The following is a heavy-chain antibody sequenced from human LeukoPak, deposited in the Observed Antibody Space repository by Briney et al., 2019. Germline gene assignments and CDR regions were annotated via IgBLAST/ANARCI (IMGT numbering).Heavy chain of an antibody. Sequence: SETLSLTCTVSGGSISSYYWSWIRQPPGKGLEWIGRIYTSGSTNYNPSLKSRVTISVDTSKNQFSLKLSSVTAADTAVYYCARGLWVFLEWLSADTYGMDVWGQGTAVTVSS. CDR1: GGSISSYY. V-gene: IGHV4-4*08. D-gene: IGHD3-3*01. CDR3: ARGLWVFLEWLSADTYGMDV. CDR2: IYTSGST. J-gene: IGHJ6*02.